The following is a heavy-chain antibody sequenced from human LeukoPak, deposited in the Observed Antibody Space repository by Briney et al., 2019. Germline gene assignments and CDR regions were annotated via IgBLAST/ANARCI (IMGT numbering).Heavy chain of an antibody. CDR1: GGSISSYY. V-gene: IGHV4-59*01. J-gene: IGHJ5*02. D-gene: IGHD6-13*01. Sequence: SGTLSLTCTVSGGSISSYYWSWIRQPPGKGLEWIGDIYYSGSTNSNPSLKRRVTISVDTSKNQFSLKLSSVTAADTAVYYCARERYSSSWPKGWFDPWGQGTLVTVSS. CDR2: IYYSGST. CDR3: ARERYSSSWPKGWFDP.